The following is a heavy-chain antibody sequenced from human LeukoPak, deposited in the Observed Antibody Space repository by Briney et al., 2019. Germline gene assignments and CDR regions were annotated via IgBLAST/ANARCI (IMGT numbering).Heavy chain of an antibody. Sequence: SETLSLTCTVSGGTISSYFWTWIRQPPGKGLEWMGYIYYSGTTNYNPSLKSRVSMSVDTSKNQFSLKLSSVTAADTAVYYCAAGVEYYDASGYFYPDYWGRGTLVTVSS. J-gene: IGHJ4*02. V-gene: IGHV4-59*01. D-gene: IGHD3-22*01. CDR1: GGTISSYF. CDR2: IYYSGTT. CDR3: AAGVEYYDASGYFYPDY.